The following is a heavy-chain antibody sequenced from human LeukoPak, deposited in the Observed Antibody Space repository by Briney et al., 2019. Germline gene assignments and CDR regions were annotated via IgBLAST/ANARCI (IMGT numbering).Heavy chain of an antibody. J-gene: IGHJ6*03. V-gene: IGHV4-59*12. CDR3: ARARLGYCSSTSCPMNYYYYYMDV. D-gene: IGHD2-2*01. Sequence: PSETLSLTCTVSGGSMSSYYWSWIRQPPGKGLEWIGYIYDSGSTNHNPSLKSRVTISVDTSKNQFSLKLSSVTAADTAVYYCARARLGYCSSTSCPMNYYYYYMDVWGKGTTVTVSS. CDR2: IYDSGST. CDR1: GGSMSSYY.